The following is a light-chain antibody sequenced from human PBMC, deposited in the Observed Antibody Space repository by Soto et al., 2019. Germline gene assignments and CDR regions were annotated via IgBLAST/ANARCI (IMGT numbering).Light chain of an antibody. J-gene: IGKJ1*01. CDR1: QSVSSTY. V-gene: IGKV3-20*01. CDR3: QQYGTSPGT. CDR2: GAS. Sequence: EIVLTQSPGTLSLSPGERATLSCRASQSVSSTYLIWYQQKPGQAPRLLIYGASSRATGVPDRFSGGGSGTDFTLTISRLEPEDFAVYYCQQYGTSPGTFGQGTKVDNK.